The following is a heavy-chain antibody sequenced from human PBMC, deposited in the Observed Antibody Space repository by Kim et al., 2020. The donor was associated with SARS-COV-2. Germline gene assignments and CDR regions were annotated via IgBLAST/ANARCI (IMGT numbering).Heavy chain of an antibody. V-gene: IGHV1-18*04. D-gene: IGHD6-6*01. CDR2: ISAYNGNT. CDR3: ARDPQSSSFWAGGYYYYGMDV. CDR1: GYTFTSYG. J-gene: IGHJ6*02. Sequence: ASVKVSCKASGYTFTSYGISWVRQAPGQGLEWMGWISAYNGNTNYAQKLQGRVTMTTDTSTSTAYMELRSLRSDDTAVYYCARDPQSSSFWAGGYYYYGMDVWGQGTTVTVSS.